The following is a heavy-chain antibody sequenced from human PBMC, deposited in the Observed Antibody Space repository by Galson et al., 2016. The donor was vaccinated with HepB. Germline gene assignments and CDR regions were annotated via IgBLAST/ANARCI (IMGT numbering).Heavy chain of an antibody. CDR3: ARTAYNLGWYVNY. V-gene: IGHV1-18*01. CDR1: GFNFTSYG. CDR2: ISGYNGNT. J-gene: IGHJ4*02. D-gene: IGHD6-19*01. Sequence: SVKVSCKASGFNFTSYGITWVRQAPRQGLEWMGWISGYNGNTNFAQSLQGRVTMTTDTSTSTAYMELRKLTSDDTAVYYCARTAYNLGWYVNYWGQGTLVTVSS.